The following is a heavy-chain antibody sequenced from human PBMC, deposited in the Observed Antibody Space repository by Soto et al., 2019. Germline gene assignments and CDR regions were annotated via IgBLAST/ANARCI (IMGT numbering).Heavy chain of an antibody. V-gene: IGHV3-23*01. CDR2: LNHDGRNT. CDR3: AKDAGNEESLFDY. CDR1: GFTFNDFG. J-gene: IGHJ4*02. Sequence: GGSLRLSCEASGFTFNDFGMSWVRQTPGKGLEWVSTLNHDGRNTHYAASVEGRFTISRDNSKNTLYLQMGSLRAEDTAIYYCAKDAGNEESLFDYWGRGXLVTVYS.